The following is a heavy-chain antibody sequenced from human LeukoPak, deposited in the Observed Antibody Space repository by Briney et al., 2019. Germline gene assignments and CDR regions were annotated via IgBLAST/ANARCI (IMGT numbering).Heavy chain of an antibody. CDR3: AKSKAYGLVDI. CDR1: GGSISTSNYY. D-gene: IGHD3-10*01. V-gene: IGHV4-61*05. J-gene: IGHJ3*02. CDR2: IYYSGST. Sequence: TSETLSLTCTVSGGSISTSNYYWGWIRQPPGKGLEWIGYIYYSGSTNYNPSLKSRVTISLDPSRNQFSLKLNTVTAADTAVYYCAKSKAYGLVDIWGQGTMVTVSS.